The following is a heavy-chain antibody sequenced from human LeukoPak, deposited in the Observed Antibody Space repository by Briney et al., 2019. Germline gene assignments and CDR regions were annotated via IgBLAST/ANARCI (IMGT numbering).Heavy chain of an antibody. Sequence: SETLSLTCTVSGGSISSYYWSWIRQPPGKGLEWMGYIYYSGSTNYNPSIKSRVTISVDTTKNQFSLKLSSVTAADTAVYYCAREYCSGGSCWGGAFDIWGQGTMVTVSS. V-gene: IGHV4-59*01. D-gene: IGHD2-15*01. CDR1: GGSISSYY. CDR2: IYYSGST. J-gene: IGHJ3*02. CDR3: AREYCSGGSCWGGAFDI.